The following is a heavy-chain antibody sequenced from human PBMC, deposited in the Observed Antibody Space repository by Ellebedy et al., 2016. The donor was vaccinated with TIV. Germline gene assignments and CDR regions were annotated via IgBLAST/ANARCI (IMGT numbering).Heavy chain of an antibody. D-gene: IGHD6-19*01. J-gene: IGHJ4*02. CDR2: IYWDDDK. V-gene: IGHV2-5*02. Sequence: SGPTLVKPTQTLTLTCTFSGFSLTATPTNVGWVRQPPGKALEWLALIYWDDDKRYRPSVKSRLTITKDTSQNQVVLTLTNVDPVDTATYYCVHKSYSLSVAGQMGTFDYWGQGILVTVSS. CDR1: GFSLTATPTN. CDR3: VHKSYSLSVAGQMGTFDY.